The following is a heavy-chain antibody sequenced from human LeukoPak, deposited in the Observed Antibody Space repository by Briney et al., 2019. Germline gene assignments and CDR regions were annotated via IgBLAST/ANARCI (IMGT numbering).Heavy chain of an antibody. D-gene: IGHD3-10*01. V-gene: IGHV3-30*03. CDR2: ISYDGSNK. Sequence: GGSLRPSCAASGFTFSSYGMHWVRQAPGKGLEWVAIISYDGSNKSYADSVKGRFTISRDNAKNSLYLQMNSLRAEDTAVYYCARDLEGSGSFYRPSYDYWGQGTLVTVSS. J-gene: IGHJ4*02. CDR1: GFTFSSYG. CDR3: ARDLEGSGSFYRPSYDY.